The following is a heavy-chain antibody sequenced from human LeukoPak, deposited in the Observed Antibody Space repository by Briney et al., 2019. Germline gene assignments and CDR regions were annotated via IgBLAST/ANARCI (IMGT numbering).Heavy chain of an antibody. CDR1: GGSISSGGDS. D-gene: IGHD2-21*01. J-gene: IGHJ6*03. V-gene: IGHV4-30-2*01. CDR2: IYHSASN. Sequence: PSETLSLTCAVSGGSISSGGDSWSWIRQPPVKGLGRIEYIYHSASNYYTRSLKSRVAISVDRSKNQFSLKLSSVTAADTAVYYCARHIKLHYYYYYMDVWGKGTTVTVSS. CDR3: ARHIKLHYYYYYMDV.